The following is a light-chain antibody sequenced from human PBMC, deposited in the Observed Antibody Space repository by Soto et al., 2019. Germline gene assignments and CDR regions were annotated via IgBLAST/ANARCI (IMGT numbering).Light chain of an antibody. Sequence: QSVLTQPPSVSGSPGQSVTISCTGTRSDVGTYNRVSWYQQPPGTAPKLMIYEVNNRPSGVPDRFSGSKSGNTASLTISGLQAEDEADYYCTLYTSSNTYVFGTGTKVTVL. V-gene: IGLV2-18*01. CDR3: TLYTSSNTYV. CDR1: RSDVGTYNR. CDR2: EVN. J-gene: IGLJ1*01.